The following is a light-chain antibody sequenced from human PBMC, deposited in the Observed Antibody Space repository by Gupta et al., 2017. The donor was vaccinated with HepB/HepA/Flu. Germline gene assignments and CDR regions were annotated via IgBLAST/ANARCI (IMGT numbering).Light chain of an antibody. J-gene: IGKJ1*01. V-gene: IGKV3-20*01. CDR3: QQYGDSPET. CDR1: QSVSDSY. CDR2: GVS. Sequence: EIVLTQSPGTLSLSPGERATPACRASQSVSDSYLAWYQHKAGQAPRLLIYGVSSRATDVPDRFSGSGSGTDFTLTISRLEPEDFAVYYCQQYGDSPETFGQGTKVEIK.